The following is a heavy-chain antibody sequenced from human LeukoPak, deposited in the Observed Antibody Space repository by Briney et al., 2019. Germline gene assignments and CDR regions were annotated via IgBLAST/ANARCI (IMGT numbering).Heavy chain of an antibody. CDR2: IGGSSTSI. CDR1: GFTFSIYS. Sequence: GGSLRLSCAASGFTFSIYSMNWVRQAQGKGLEWLSSIGGSSTSIYYAGSVQGRFTISRVNAKNSLYLQMNGLRAEDSAVYYCARDLNVEVVPDVSYYDAFDIWGQGTMVTVSS. CDR3: ARDLNVEVVPDVSYYDAFDI. V-gene: IGHV3-21*01. J-gene: IGHJ3*02. D-gene: IGHD2-2*01.